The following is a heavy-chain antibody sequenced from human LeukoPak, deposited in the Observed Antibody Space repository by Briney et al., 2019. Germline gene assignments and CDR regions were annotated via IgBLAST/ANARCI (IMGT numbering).Heavy chain of an antibody. Sequence: GGSLRLSCAASGFTFTNYWMNWVRQAPGRGLEWVALINPDGSQTNYVDSVKGRFTISRDNAEKSLYLQMNSLRAEDTAVYYCARDLGYGALDPWGQGTLVTVSS. D-gene: IGHD4-17*01. J-gene: IGHJ5*02. CDR3: ARDLGYGALDP. V-gene: IGHV3-7*01. CDR1: GFTFTNYW. CDR2: INPDGSQT.